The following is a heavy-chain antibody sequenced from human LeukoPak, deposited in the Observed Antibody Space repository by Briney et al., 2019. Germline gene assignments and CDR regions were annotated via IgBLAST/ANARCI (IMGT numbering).Heavy chain of an antibody. CDR2: ISGSDSST. CDR3: AKDLAQQLLPYDY. CDR1: GFTFSSYA. D-gene: IGHD6-13*01. Sequence: GGSLRLSCAASGFTFSSYAMSWVRQAPGKLLEWVSAISGSDSSTYYADSVKGPFTISRDNSKSTLYLQMNSLRAEDTAVDYCAKDLAQQLLPYDYWGQGILVTVSS. J-gene: IGHJ4*02. V-gene: IGHV3-23*01.